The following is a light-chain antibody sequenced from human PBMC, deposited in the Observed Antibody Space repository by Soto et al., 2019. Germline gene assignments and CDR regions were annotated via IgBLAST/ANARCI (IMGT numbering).Light chain of an antibody. CDR2: EVS. V-gene: IGLV2-14*01. Sequence: QSVLTQPASVSGSPGQSITISCTGTSSDVGGYNYVSWYQQHPGKAPKLMIYEVSNRPSGVPNRFSGSKSGNTASLTISGLQAEDEAKFYCSSYTSSSTYVFGTGTKVTVL. CDR1: SSDVGGYNY. J-gene: IGLJ1*01. CDR3: SSYTSSSTYV.